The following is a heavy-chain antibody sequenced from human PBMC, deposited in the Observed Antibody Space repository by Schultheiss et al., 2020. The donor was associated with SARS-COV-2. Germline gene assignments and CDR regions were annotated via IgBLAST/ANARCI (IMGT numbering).Heavy chain of an antibody. CDR1: GFTFSSYE. Sequence: GGSLRLSCAASGFTFSSYEMNWVRQAPGKGLEWVTLISNDGSETYYGDSVKGRFTISRDNTDNTLFLQMNSLRAEDTAVYYCAKAWNRLSHPYYFDYWGQGTLVTVYS. D-gene: IGHD1/OR15-1a*01. V-gene: IGHV3-30*18. CDR3: AKAWNRLSHPYYFDY. J-gene: IGHJ4*02. CDR2: ISNDGSET.